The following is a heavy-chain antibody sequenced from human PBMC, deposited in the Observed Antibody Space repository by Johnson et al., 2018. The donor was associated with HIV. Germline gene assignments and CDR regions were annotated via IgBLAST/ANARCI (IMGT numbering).Heavy chain of an antibody. CDR2: IRYDGSNK. CDR1: GFTFSSYG. V-gene: IGHV3-30*02. J-gene: IGHJ3*02. D-gene: IGHD6-13*01. Sequence: QVQLVESGGGLVQPGGSLRLSCAASGFTFSSYGMHWVRQAPGKGLEWVAFIRYDGSNKYYADSVKGRFTISRDKSKNTLYLQMNSLRAEDTAMYYCARERIAAAGLDAFDIWGQGTMVTVSS. CDR3: ARERIAAAGLDAFDI.